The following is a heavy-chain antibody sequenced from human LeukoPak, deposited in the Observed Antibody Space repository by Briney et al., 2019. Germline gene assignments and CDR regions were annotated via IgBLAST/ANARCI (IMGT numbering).Heavy chain of an antibody. J-gene: IGHJ2*01. D-gene: IGHD3-10*01. CDR1: GGSFSGFH. V-gene: IGHV4-34*01. CDR2: INHSGST. Sequence: TSETLSLTCAVYGGSFSGFHWSWIRQPPGKGLEWIGEINHSGSTKYNPSLKSRVTISVDTSKNQFSLKLSSVTAADTAVYYCARASGPWYFDLWGRGTLVTVSS. CDR3: ARASGPWYFDL.